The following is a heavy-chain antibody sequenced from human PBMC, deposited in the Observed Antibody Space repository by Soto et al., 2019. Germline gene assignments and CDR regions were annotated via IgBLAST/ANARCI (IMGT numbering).Heavy chain of an antibody. CDR1: VDSITSPIYY. D-gene: IGHD3-3*01. CDR2: IYYDGST. CDR3: ASRARHYAFLDS. V-gene: IGHV4-39*01. Sequence: PPETLSLTCPVSVDSITSPIYYWDWIRRPPGEGLEWIATIYYDGSTFYNPSLKSRVTVSIDTSKNQFSLKLTSVAAADKAVYYCASRARHYAFLDSWGRGTLVTVSS. J-gene: IGHJ5*01.